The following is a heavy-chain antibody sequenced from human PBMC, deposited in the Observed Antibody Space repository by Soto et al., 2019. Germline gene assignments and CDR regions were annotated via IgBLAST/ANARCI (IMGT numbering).Heavy chain of an antibody. V-gene: IGHV1-58*01. CDR3: AASSSGWPEAMHGFDY. Sequence: QMQLVQSGPEVKKPGTSVKVSCKASGFTFTSSAVQWVRQARGQRLEWIGWIVVGSGNTNYAQKFQERVTITRDMSTSTAYMELSSLRSEDTAVYYCAASSSGWPEAMHGFDYWGQGTLVTVSS. J-gene: IGHJ4*02. CDR2: IVVGSGNT. D-gene: IGHD6-19*01. CDR1: GFTFTSSA.